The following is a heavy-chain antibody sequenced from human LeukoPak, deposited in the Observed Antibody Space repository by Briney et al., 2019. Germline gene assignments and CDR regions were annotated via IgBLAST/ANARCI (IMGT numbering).Heavy chain of an antibody. CDR3: ARLFGSGRAGDY. CDR1: GYTFTTYP. Sequence: GASVKVSCKASGYTFTTYPIHWVRQAPGQSLEWMGWINADNGNTKYSQRFQGRVTITRDTSASTAYMELSSLRSEDTAVYYCARLFGSGRAGDYWGQGTLVTVSS. CDR2: INADNGNT. J-gene: IGHJ4*02. D-gene: IGHD3-10*01. V-gene: IGHV1-3*01.